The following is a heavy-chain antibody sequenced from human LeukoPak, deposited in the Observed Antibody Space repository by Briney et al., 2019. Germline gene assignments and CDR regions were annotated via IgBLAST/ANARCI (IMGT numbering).Heavy chain of an antibody. CDR2: MNPNSGNT. CDR3: AGSASWYDILTGYYSHYYYYYMDV. Sequence: ASVKVSSNASGYTFTSSDINWVRQATGPGLEWMGWMNPNSGNTGYAQKLQGRVTITSNTSIGTAYMKPSRLRSEDTAVYYCAGSASWYDILTGYYSHYYYYYMDVWGKGTTVTVSS. CDR1: GYTFTSSD. V-gene: IGHV1-8*03. D-gene: IGHD3-9*01. J-gene: IGHJ6*03.